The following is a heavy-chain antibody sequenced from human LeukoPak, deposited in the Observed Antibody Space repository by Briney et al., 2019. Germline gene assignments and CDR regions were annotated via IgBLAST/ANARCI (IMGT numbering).Heavy chain of an antibody. D-gene: IGHD3-9*01. J-gene: IGHJ6*03. CDR3: ARVGFQFDWLRHYYYYYYMDV. V-gene: IGHV4-59*01. Sequence: SETLSLTCTVSGGSISSYYWSWIRQPPGKGLEWIGYIYYSGSTNYNPSLKSRVTISVDTSKNQFSLKLSSVTAADTAVYYCARVGFQFDWLRHYYYYYYMDVWGKGTTVTVSS. CDR1: GGSISSYY. CDR2: IYYSGST.